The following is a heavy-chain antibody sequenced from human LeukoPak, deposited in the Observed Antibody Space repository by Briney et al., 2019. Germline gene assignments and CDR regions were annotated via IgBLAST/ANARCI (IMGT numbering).Heavy chain of an antibody. Sequence: ASVNLSFNSSGYTFTINYMHWVRHPPAQGLEREGVISPTDDSTNHSQQFQGRVTITMDKSTSTVYMELTSLTSEATAAYYYARDWGLGYGGQGTLVTVPS. CDR3: ARDWGLGY. V-gene: IGHV1-46*03. CDR2: ISPTDDST. D-gene: IGHD3-16*01. J-gene: IGHJ4*02. CDR1: GYTFTINY.